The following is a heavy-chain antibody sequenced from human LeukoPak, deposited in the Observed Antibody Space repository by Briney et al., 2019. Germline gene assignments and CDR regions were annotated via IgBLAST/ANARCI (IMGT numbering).Heavy chain of an antibody. CDR3: AKVPPAYCGGDCYYDAFDI. J-gene: IGHJ3*02. CDR1: GYSISSGYY. Sequence: SETLSLTCTVSGYSISSGYYWGWIRQPPGKGLEWIGSIYHSGSTYYNPSLKSRVTISVDTSKNQFSLKLSSVTAADTAVYYCAKVPPAYCGGDCYYDAFDIWGQGTVVTVSS. V-gene: IGHV4-38-2*02. D-gene: IGHD2-21*01. CDR2: IYHSGST.